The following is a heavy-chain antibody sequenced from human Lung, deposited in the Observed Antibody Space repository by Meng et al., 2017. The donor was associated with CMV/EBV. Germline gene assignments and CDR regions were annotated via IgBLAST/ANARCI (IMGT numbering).Heavy chain of an antibody. Sequence: VQLVGAGAEVKNPGAPVKVSCKASGYTFTNYGITWVRQAPGQGLEWMGWINAYNGDTNYAQTLQGRVTMTTDTSTSTAYMELRSLRSDDTAVYYCARVEVGITSGDYWGQGTLVTVSS. CDR1: GYTFTNYG. CDR2: INAYNGDT. CDR3: ARVEVGITSGDY. D-gene: IGHD1-26*01. V-gene: IGHV1-18*01. J-gene: IGHJ4*02.